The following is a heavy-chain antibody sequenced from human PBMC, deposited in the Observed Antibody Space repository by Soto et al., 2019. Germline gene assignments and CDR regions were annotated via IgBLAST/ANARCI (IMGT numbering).Heavy chain of an antibody. CDR3: ARDLEVVTAKHYYYYYVLDV. D-gene: IGHD2-21*02. J-gene: IGHJ6*02. Sequence: GGSLRLSCVASGFSFSTHYMTWIRQAPGKGLEWLAYISSAGTTIYYSDSVKGRFTISRDNARNSLYLQMNSLRAEDTAMYYCARDLEVVTAKHYYYYYVLDVWGQGTPVTVSS. CDR2: ISSAGTTI. CDR1: GFSFSTHY. V-gene: IGHV3-11*01.